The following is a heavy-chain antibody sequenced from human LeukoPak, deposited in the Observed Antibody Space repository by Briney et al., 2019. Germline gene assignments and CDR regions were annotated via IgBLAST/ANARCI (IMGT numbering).Heavy chain of an antibody. CDR2: INWNSGSI. CDR1: GFTFDDYA. Sequence: GRSLRLSCAASGFTFDDYAMHWVRQAPGKGLEWVSGINWNSGSIGYAVSVKGRFTISRDNAKNSLYLQMNSLRAEDTAVYYCARDLSPYDSSGYYFDAFDIWGQGTTVTVSS. D-gene: IGHD3-22*01. J-gene: IGHJ3*02. V-gene: IGHV3-9*01. CDR3: ARDLSPYDSSGYYFDAFDI.